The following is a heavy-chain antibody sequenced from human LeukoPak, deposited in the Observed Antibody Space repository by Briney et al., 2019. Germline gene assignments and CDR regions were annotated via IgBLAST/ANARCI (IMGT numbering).Heavy chain of an antibody. CDR1: GYTFTSYG. CDR2: ISAYNGNT. V-gene: IGHV1-18*01. Sequence: ASVKVSCKASGYTFTSYGISWVRQAPGQGLEWMGWISAYNGNTNYAQKLQGRVTMTTDTSTSTAYMELRSLRSDDTAVYYCARDRVYDSSGYYYGFDYWGQGTLVTVSS. CDR3: ARDRVYDSSGYYYGFDY. D-gene: IGHD3-22*01. J-gene: IGHJ4*02.